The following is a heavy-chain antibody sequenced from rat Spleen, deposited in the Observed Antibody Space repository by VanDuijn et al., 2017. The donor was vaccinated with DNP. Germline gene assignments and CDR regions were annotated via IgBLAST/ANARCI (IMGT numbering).Heavy chain of an antibody. V-gene: IGHV5-27*01. J-gene: IGHJ2*01. CDR2: ISTSGGST. D-gene: IGHD1-7*01. CDR3: TTREPMGSY. CDR1: GFTFSNYG. Sequence: EVQLVESGGGLVQPGRSLKLSCAASGFTFSNYGMAWVRQAPKKGLEWVATISTSGGSTYYRDSVKGRFTISRDNAKSTLYLQMDSLRSEDTATYYCTTREPMGSYWGQGVMVTVSS.